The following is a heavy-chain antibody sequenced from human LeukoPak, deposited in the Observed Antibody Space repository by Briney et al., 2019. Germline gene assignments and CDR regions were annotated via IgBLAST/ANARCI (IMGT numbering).Heavy chain of an antibody. Sequence: PSETLSLTCTVSGGSISSYYWSWIRQPPGKGLEWIGYIYYSGSTSYNPSLKSRVTISVDTSKNQFSLKLSSVTAADTAVYYCARPALYGGNFADAFDIWGQGTMVTVSS. CDR2: IYYSGST. CDR3: ARPALYGGNFADAFDI. D-gene: IGHD4-23*01. V-gene: IGHV4-59*01. J-gene: IGHJ3*02. CDR1: GGSISSYY.